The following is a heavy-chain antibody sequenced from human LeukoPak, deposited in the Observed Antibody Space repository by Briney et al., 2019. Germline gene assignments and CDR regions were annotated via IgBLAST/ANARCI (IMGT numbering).Heavy chain of an antibody. CDR3: ARTRYSGTYYDY. J-gene: IGHJ4*02. Sequence: GGSLRLSCAASGFTFSGYWMLWVRQAPGKGLMWVSRINSDGSNTAYADSVKGRFTISRDNAKNTLYLQMNSLRAEDTAVYYCARTRYSGTYYDYWGQGTLVTVS. CDR1: GFTFSGYW. V-gene: IGHV3-74*01. D-gene: IGHD1-26*01. CDR2: INSDGSNT.